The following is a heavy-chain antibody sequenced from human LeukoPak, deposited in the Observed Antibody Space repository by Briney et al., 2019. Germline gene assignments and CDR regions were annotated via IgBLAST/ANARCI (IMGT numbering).Heavy chain of an antibody. J-gene: IGHJ4*02. CDR1: GGSISSTNW. V-gene: IGHV4-4*02. CDR2: INHSGST. Sequence: PSETLSLTCGVSGGSISSTNWWSWVRQPPGQGLEWIGEINHSGSTNYNPSLKSRVTISVDTSKNQFSLKLSSVTAADTAVYYCARGGPQGYTYWGQGMLVTVSS. D-gene: IGHD2-2*02. CDR3: ARGGPQGYTY.